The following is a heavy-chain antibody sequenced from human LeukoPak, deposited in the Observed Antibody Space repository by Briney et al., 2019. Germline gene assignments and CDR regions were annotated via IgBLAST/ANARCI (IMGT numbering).Heavy chain of an antibody. J-gene: IGHJ4*02. D-gene: IGHD1-26*01. CDR1: GFTLSSSW. V-gene: IGHV3-7*03. CDR3: AKGGGSYFRFYFDY. Sequence: PGGSLRLSCAASGFTLSSSWMSWVRQAPGKGLQWVANIKEDESEKDYVDSVKGRFTISRDNAKNSLDLQMNSLRAEDTAVYYCAKGGGSYFRFYFDYWGQGTLVTVSS. CDR2: IKEDESEK.